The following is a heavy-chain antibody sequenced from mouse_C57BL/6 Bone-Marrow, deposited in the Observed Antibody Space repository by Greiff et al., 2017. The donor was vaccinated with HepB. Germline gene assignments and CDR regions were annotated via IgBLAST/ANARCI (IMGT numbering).Heavy chain of an antibody. J-gene: IGHJ3*01. CDR3: AREGQLRLREFAY. CDR1: GYTLTDYY. Sequence: EVQLQQSGPVLVKPGASVKMSCKASGYTLTDYYMNWVKQSHGKSLEWIGVINPYNGGTSYNQKFKGKATLTVDKSSSTAYMELNSLTSEDSAVYYWAREGQLRLREFAYWGQGTLVTVSA. V-gene: IGHV1-19*01. CDR2: INPYNGGT. D-gene: IGHD3-2*02.